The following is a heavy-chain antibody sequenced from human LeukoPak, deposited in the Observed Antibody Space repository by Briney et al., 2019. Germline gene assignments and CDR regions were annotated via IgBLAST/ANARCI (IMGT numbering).Heavy chain of an antibody. V-gene: IGHV1-69*13. J-gene: IGHJ4*02. CDR1: GGTFISYA. Sequence: SVKVSCKASGGTFISYAISWVRQAPGQGLEWMGGIIPIFGTANYAQKFQGRVTITADESTSTAYMELSSLRSEDTAVYYCARGPDYCSSTSCAYFDYWGQGTLVTVSS. CDR3: ARGPDYCSSTSCAYFDY. CDR2: IIPIFGTA. D-gene: IGHD2-2*01.